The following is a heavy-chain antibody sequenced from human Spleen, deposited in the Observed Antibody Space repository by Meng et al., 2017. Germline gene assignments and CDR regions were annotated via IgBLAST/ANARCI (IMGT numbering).Heavy chain of an antibody. V-gene: IGHV1-2*06. CDR1: GYTFPDYW. CDR2: IKPKSGDT. J-gene: IGHJ4*02. Sequence: QVQLVQAEAEGKKPGASVKVSCQASGYTFPDYWLHWVRRAPGQGLEWMGRIKPKSGDTHYAQRFQGRVTMTGDTSISTAYMELSGLRSDDTAMYYCARDEDISAAGKLFGDYWGQGTLVTVSS. CDR3: ARDEDISAAGKLFGDY. D-gene: IGHD6-13*01.